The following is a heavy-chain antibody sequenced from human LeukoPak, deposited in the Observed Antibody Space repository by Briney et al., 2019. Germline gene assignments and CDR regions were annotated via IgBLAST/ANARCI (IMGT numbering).Heavy chain of an antibody. CDR3: ARVVGPTHFDY. J-gene: IGHJ4*02. Sequence: PSETLSLTCAVYGGSFSGYYWSWIRQPPGKGLEWIGEINHSGSTNYNPSLKSRVTISVDTSKNQFSLKLSSVTAADTAVYYCARVVGPTHFDYWGQGTLVTVSS. CDR1: GGSFSGYY. V-gene: IGHV4-34*01. CDR2: INHSGST. D-gene: IGHD3/OR15-3a*01.